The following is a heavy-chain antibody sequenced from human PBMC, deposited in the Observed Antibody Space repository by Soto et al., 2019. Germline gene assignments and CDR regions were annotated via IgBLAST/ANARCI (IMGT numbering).Heavy chain of an antibody. V-gene: IGHV3-23*01. CDR3: AKGSTVRYYYYGMDV. CDR2: ISGSGGST. D-gene: IGHD4-17*01. CDR1: GFTFSSYA. Sequence: LRLSCAASGFTFSSYAMSWVRQAPGKGLEWVSAISGSGGSTYYADSVKGRFTISRDNSKNTLYLQMNSLRAEDTAVYYCAKGSTVRYYYYGMDVWGQGTTVTVYS. J-gene: IGHJ6*02.